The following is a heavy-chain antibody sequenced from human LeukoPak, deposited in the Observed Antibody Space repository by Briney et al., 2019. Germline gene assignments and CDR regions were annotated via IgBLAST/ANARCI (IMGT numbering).Heavy chain of an antibody. D-gene: IGHD6-19*01. CDR3: VQTTGWPGFDY. Sequence: SETLSLICTTSGVSISRFYWSWVRQPPGKGLEWIGNIYNGVPTFFNPSLKSRVTISVDTPKRQFSLRLASVTAADTAVYYCVQTTGWPGFDYWGQGILVTVSS. CDR2: IYNGVPT. J-gene: IGHJ4*02. V-gene: IGHV4-4*09. CDR1: GVSISRFY.